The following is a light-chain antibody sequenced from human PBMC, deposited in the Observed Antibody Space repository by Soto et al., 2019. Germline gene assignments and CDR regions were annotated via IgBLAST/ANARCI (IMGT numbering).Light chain of an antibody. CDR2: GAS. V-gene: IGKV3-15*01. Sequence: LEMTQSPAPLSASLGARATLSCRASRSVSSNFAWSQQKPGQAPRLLIYGASTRASDVPVRFSGSGSGTEFTLTISSLQSEDFAVYYCQQYNSWPRTFGQGTKVEIK. CDR3: QQYNSWPRT. J-gene: IGKJ1*01. CDR1: RSVSSN.